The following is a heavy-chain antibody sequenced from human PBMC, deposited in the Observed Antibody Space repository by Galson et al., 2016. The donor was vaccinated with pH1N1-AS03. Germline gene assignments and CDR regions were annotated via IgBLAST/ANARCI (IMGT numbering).Heavy chain of an antibody. CDR1: GYRFSTYY. J-gene: IGHJ6*02. CDR3: ARHSQCTRGTCYSSYFYALDV. V-gene: IGHV5-51*01. D-gene: IGHD4-11*01. Sequence: QSGAEVKKPGESLNISCQGSGYRFSTYYVAWVRQMPGKGLEWMGIFHPGDSDTEYHPSFQGLVTMSADKSTNTAYLHWSSLKASGTAIYYCARHSQCTRGTCYSSYFYALDVWGRGTAVTVS. CDR2: FHPGDSDT.